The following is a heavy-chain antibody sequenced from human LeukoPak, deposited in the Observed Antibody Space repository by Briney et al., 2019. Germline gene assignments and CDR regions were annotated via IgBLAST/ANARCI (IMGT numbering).Heavy chain of an antibody. CDR1: GFTFDNYG. Sequence: GGSLRLSCAASGFTFDNYGMNWVRQVPGKGLEWVSGVNWNGGSTGYADSVKGRFTISRDNAKNSLYLQMNSLRAEDTALYYCARASLYDNSAYYLDYWGQGTLVTVSS. CDR2: VNWNGGST. D-gene: IGHD3-22*01. J-gene: IGHJ4*02. CDR3: ARASLYDNSAYYLDY. V-gene: IGHV3-20*04.